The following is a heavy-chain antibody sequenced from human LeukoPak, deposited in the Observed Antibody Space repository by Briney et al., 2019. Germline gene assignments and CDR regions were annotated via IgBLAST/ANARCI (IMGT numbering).Heavy chain of an antibody. J-gene: IGHJ4*02. V-gene: IGHV4-34*01. Sequence: SETLSLTCSVSGGSLSTYYWSWIRQPPGKGLEWIGEIYHSGSTNYNPSLKSRVTISVDKSKNQFSLKLSSVTAADTAVYYCARPGWGGPFDYWGQGTLVTVSS. D-gene: IGHD3-3*01. CDR2: IYHSGST. CDR3: ARPGWGGPFDY. CDR1: GGSLSTYY.